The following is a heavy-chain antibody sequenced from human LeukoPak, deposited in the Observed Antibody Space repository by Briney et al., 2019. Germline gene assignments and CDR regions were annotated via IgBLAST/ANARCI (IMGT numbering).Heavy chain of an antibody. CDR1: GGTFSSYA. D-gene: IGHD1-26*01. V-gene: IGHV1-69*13. CDR2: IIPIFGTT. Sequence: SVTVSCKASGGTFSSYAISWVRQAPGQGLEWMGGIIPIFGTTNYAQKFQGRVTITADESTSTAYMELSSLRSEDTAVYYCARDRRWELLRASAFDIWGQGTMVTVSS. CDR3: ARDRRWELLRASAFDI. J-gene: IGHJ3*02.